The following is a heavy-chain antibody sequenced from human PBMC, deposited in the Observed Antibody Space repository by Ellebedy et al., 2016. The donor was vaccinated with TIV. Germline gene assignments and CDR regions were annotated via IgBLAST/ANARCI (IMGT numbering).Heavy chain of an antibody. J-gene: IGHJ4*02. V-gene: IGHV3-7*01. Sequence: GESLKISCAASGFTFSRFWRAWVRQAPGKGLEWVATINQGGSETYSVDSVKGRFTISRDNARNSLFLQMNSLRVEDTAVYYCAGKAPQFQFDYWGQGTLVTVSS. CDR1: GFTFSRFW. CDR3: AGKAPQFQFDY. D-gene: IGHD4-23*01. CDR2: INQGGSET.